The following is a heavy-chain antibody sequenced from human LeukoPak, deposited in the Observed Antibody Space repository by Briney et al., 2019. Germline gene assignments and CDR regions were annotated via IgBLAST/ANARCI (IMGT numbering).Heavy chain of an antibody. V-gene: IGHV3-74*01. Sequence: PGGSLRLSCAASKFSFSSYWMHWVRQAPGKGLVWVSRINSDGSRTNYADSVKGRFTISRDNAKNSVYLQMNSLRAEDTAVYYCARDERYSNYPDYWGQGTLVTVSS. J-gene: IGHJ4*02. CDR1: KFSFSSYW. D-gene: IGHD4-11*01. CDR3: ARDERYSNYPDY. CDR2: INSDGSRT.